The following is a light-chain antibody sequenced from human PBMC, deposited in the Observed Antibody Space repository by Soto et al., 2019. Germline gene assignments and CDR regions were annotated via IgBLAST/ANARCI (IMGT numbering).Light chain of an antibody. CDR1: QAVNTR. Sequence: EILLRQSPATRSSFPGDRVTLSCRASQAVNTRLAWYQHKPGQAPRLLIYLASNRAAGVPARFSGSGSGTDFTLTISNVEPEDFAVYYCHQRQSWPRTFGQGTKVDIK. CDR2: LAS. J-gene: IGKJ1*01. V-gene: IGKV3-11*01. CDR3: HQRQSWPRT.